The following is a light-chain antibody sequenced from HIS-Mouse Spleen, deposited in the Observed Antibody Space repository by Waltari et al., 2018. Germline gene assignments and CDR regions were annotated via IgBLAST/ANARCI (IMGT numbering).Light chain of an antibody. Sequence: SYELTQPPSVSVSPGQTASITCSGDKLGDKYACWYQQKPGQSPVLVNYQDSKRPSGVPEGFSGSNSGNTATLTISGTQAMDEADYYCQAWDSSTDVVFGGGTKLTVL. V-gene: IGLV3-1*01. CDR3: QAWDSSTDVV. J-gene: IGLJ2*01. CDR1: KLGDKY. CDR2: QDS.